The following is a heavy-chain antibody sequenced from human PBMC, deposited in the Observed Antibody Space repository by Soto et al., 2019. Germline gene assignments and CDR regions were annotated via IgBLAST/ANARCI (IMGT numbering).Heavy chain of an antibody. CDR3: ARGFYRVRGVIRDYYGMDV. D-gene: IGHD3-10*01. Sequence: ASVKVSCKASGYTFTSYAMHWVRQAPGQRLEWMGWINAGNGNTKYSQKLQGRDNITRDTSASTAYMELSSLRSEDTAVYYCARGFYRVRGVIRDYYGMDVWGQGTTVTVSS. J-gene: IGHJ6*02. V-gene: IGHV1-3*01. CDR2: INAGNGNT. CDR1: GYTFTSYA.